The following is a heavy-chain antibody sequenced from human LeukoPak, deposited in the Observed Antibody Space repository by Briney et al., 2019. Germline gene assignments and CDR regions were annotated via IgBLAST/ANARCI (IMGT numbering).Heavy chain of an antibody. CDR2: INHSGST. Sequence: PSETLSLTCAVYGGSFSGYYWSWIRQPPGKGLEWIGEINHSGSTNYNPSLKSRVTISVDTSKNQFSLKLSSVTAAATAVYYCARDFYCGSDCYSVPELWGQGTMVTVSS. CDR1: GGSFSGYY. V-gene: IGHV4-34*01. D-gene: IGHD2-21*02. CDR3: ARDFYCGSDCYSVPEL. J-gene: IGHJ3*01.